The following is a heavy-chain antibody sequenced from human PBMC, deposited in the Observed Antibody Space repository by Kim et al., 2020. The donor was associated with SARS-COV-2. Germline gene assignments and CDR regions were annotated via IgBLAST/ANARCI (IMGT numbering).Heavy chain of an antibody. CDR2: TYSSGST. Sequence: SETLSLTCTVSGGSISNSNYYWGWIRQPPGKGLEWIGSTYSSGSTLYNPSLKSRVTISVDLSKNQFSLKLKSVTAADTAVFYCAKSSRKPLVNIAYWGQGTLVTVSS. J-gene: IGHJ4*02. CDR1: GGSISNSNYY. D-gene: IGHD3-9*01. CDR3: AKSSRKPLVNIAY. V-gene: IGHV4-39*07.